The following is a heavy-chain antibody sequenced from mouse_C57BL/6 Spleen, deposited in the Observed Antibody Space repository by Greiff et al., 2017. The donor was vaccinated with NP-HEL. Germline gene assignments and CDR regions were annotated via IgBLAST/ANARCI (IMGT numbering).Heavy chain of an antibody. Sequence: QVQLKQSGPGLVAPSQSLSITCTVSGFSLTSYGVDWVRQSPGKGLEWLGVIWGVGSTNYNSALKSRLSISKDNSKSQVFLKMNSLQTDDTAMYYCARTYYDYPYAMDYWGQGTSVTVSS. CDR2: IWGVGST. D-gene: IGHD2-4*01. V-gene: IGHV2-6*01. J-gene: IGHJ4*01. CDR3: ARTYYDYPYAMDY. CDR1: GFSLTSYG.